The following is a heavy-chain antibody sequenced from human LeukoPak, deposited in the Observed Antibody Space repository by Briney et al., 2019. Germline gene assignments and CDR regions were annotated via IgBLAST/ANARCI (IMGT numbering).Heavy chain of an antibody. CDR3: ARLVLGDIDDFDY. D-gene: IGHD6-13*01. Sequence: GGSLRLSCAASGFTFSSYWMHWVRQAPGKGLVWVSRINSDGSSTSYADSVKGRFTISRDNAKNTLYLQMNSLRAEDTAVYYCARLVLGDIDDFDYWGQGTLVTVSS. V-gene: IGHV3-74*01. CDR2: INSDGSST. J-gene: IGHJ4*02. CDR1: GFTFSSYW.